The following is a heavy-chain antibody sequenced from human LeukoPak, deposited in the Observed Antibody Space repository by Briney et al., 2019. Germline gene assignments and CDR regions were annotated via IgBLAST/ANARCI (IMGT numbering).Heavy chain of an antibody. CDR2: IDDDGSST. J-gene: IGHJ3*02. V-gene: IGHV3-74*01. Sequence: GGSLRLSCAASGFTFSRYWMQWVRQAPGKGLVWVSRIDDDGSSTNYADSVKGRFTISRDNAKNSLSLQMNSLRADDAAVYYCARASSKQLAGYLPDGFDIWGQGTMVTVSS. D-gene: IGHD3-9*01. CDR3: ARASSKQLAGYLPDGFDI. CDR1: GFTFSRYW.